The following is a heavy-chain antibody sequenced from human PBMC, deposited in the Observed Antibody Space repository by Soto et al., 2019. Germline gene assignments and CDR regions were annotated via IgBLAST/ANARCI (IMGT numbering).Heavy chain of an antibody. CDR3: AREEYSSSSPIYYYYYCMDV. D-gene: IGHD6-6*01. V-gene: IGHV1-3*01. CDR1: GYTFTSYA. Sequence: GASVKVSCKASGYTFTSYAMHWVRQAPGQRLERMGWINAGNGNTKYSQKFQGRVTITRDTSASTAYMELSSLRSEDTAVYYCAREEYSSSSPIYYYYYCMDVWGKGTTVTVSS. J-gene: IGHJ6*03. CDR2: INAGNGNT.